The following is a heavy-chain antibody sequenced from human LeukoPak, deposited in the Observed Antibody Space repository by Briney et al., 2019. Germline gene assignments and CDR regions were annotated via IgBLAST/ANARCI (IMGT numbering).Heavy chain of an antibody. J-gene: IGHJ3*02. CDR1: GFTFSNYG. CDR3: VRDGASWGGDAFDI. V-gene: IGHV3-48*03. CDR2: ISGGGYPI. D-gene: IGHD3-10*01. Sequence: GGSLRLSCAASGFTFSNYGMNWVRQAPGKGLEWVSYISGGGYPIYFADSVKGRFTMSRDNAKNSVYLQMNSLRPEDTAVYYCVRDGASWGGDAFDIWGQGTMVAVSS.